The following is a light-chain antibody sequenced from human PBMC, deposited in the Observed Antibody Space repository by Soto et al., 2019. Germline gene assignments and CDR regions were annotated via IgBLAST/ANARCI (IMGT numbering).Light chain of an antibody. CDR3: QQYNNWPT. CDR1: QSVSIN. V-gene: IGKV3-15*01. J-gene: IGKJ1*01. CDR2: GAS. Sequence: EIVITQSPVTLSVSPGERATLSCRASQSVSINLAWYQQKPGQAPRLLIYGASTRATGIPARFSGSGSGTEFTLIISXLQSEDFAVHYCQQYNNWPTFGQGTKVDIK.